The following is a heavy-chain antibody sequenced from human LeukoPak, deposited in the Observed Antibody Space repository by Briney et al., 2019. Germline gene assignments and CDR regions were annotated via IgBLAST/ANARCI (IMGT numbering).Heavy chain of an antibody. D-gene: IGHD6-19*01. CDR3: ARISLSGWVNDH. Sequence: GGPLRLSCAASGFTFSSHWMHWVRQAPGKGLVWVTRISSDGSSTSYADSVKGRFTISRDNAKNTLYLQMSSLRAEDTAMYYCARISLSGWVNDHWGQGTLVTVST. CDR1: GFTFSSHW. J-gene: IGHJ4*02. CDR2: ISSDGSST. V-gene: IGHV3-74*01.